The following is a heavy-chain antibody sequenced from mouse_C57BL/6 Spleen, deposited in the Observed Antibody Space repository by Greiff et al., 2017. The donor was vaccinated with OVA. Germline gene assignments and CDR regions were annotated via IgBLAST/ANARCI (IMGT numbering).Heavy chain of an antibody. CDR1: GFTFTDYY. D-gene: IGHD1-1*01. CDR2: IRNKANGYTT. J-gene: IGHJ1*03. Sequence: EVQLVESGGGLVQPGGSLSLSCAASGFTFTDYYMSWVRQPPGTALEWLGFIRNKANGYTTEYSASVKGRVTISRDNSQSILYLQMNALSAEDSATYYCARYYGSRAYFDVWGTGTTVTVSS. V-gene: IGHV7-3*01. CDR3: ARYYGSRAYFDV.